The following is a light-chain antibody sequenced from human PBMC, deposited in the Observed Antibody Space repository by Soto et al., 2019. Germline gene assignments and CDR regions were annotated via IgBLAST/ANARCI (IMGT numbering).Light chain of an antibody. Sequence: EIVLTQSPGTLSLSPGERATLSCRASQSVSNNYLAWYQQKPGQAPRLLIYAAASRAAGIPDRFSGSGSGTDFTLTISRLEPEDFAVYYCHQYGNSPFTFGPGTKVDIK. CDR1: QSVSNNY. CDR2: AAA. J-gene: IGKJ3*01. CDR3: HQYGNSPFT. V-gene: IGKV3-20*01.